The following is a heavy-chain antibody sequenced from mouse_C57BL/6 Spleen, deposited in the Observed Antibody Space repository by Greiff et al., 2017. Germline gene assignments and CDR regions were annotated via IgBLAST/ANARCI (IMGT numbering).Heavy chain of an antibody. D-gene: IGHD2-2*01. Sequence: VQLQQSGAELVRPGASVTLSCKASGYTFTDYEMNWVKQTPVHGLEWIGAIDPETGGTAYNQKFKGKAILTADKSSSTSYMELRSLTSEDSAVYYCTRGESTMVTTIDYWGQGTTLTFSS. V-gene: IGHV1-15*01. CDR1: GYTFTDYE. J-gene: IGHJ2*01. CDR2: IDPETGGT. CDR3: TRGESTMVTTIDY.